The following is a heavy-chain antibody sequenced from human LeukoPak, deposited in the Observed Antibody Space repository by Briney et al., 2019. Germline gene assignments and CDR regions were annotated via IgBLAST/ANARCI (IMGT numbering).Heavy chain of an antibody. J-gene: IGHJ4*02. CDR1: GFTVSSNY. Sequence: GGSLRLSCAASGFTVSSNYMSWVRQTPGKGLEWVSVIYSGGSTYYADSVKGRFTISRDNPKNTLYLQMNSLRAEDTAVYYCAREYVPYDSSAYSPFQFDYWGQGTLVTVSS. CDR2: IYSGGST. V-gene: IGHV3-53*01. CDR3: AREYVPYDSSAYSPFQFDY. D-gene: IGHD3-22*01.